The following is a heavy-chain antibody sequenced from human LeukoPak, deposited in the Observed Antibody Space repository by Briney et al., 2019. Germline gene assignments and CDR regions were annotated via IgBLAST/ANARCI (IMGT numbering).Heavy chain of an antibody. D-gene: IGHD2-15*01. V-gene: IGHV5-51*01. CDR2: IYPGDSDT. CDR3: ARHACNGGSCYSANY. Sequence: GESLKISCRGSGYSFTSYWIGWVRQMPGKGLEWMGIIYPGDSDTRYSPSFQGQVTISADKSNSTAYLQWSSLKASDTAMYYCARHACNGGSCYSANYWGQGTLVTVSS. J-gene: IGHJ4*02. CDR1: GYSFTSYW.